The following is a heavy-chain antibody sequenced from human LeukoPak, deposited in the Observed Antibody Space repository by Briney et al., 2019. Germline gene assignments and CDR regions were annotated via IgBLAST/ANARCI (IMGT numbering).Heavy chain of an antibody. V-gene: IGHV3-30*03. J-gene: IGHJ4*02. CDR2: ISYSGVVK. CDR1: GYTFSDYG. CDR3: SIDAAVPTSGIAASSHEY. D-gene: IGHD6-25*01. Sequence: AGSLRLSCTASGYTFSDYGMHWVRQAPGKGLEWLSVISYSGVVKFYADSVKGRFTISRDNSKNTVYLQMNNLADEDTAVYYCSIDAAVPTSGIAASSHEYWGQGTLVTVSS.